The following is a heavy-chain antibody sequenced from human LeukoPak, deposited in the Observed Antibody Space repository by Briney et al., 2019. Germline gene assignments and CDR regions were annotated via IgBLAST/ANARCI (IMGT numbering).Heavy chain of an antibody. CDR2: IYYSGST. D-gene: IGHD5-18*01. Sequence: SETLSLTCTVSGGSISSSTYYWGWIRQPPGKGLEWIGSIYYSGSTYCSPSLKSRVTISVDTSKNQLSLKLGSVTAADTAIYYCARPGAKWYSYGPFDYWGQGTLVTVSS. V-gene: IGHV4-39*01. CDR1: GGSISSSTYY. CDR3: ARPGAKWYSYGPFDY. J-gene: IGHJ4*02.